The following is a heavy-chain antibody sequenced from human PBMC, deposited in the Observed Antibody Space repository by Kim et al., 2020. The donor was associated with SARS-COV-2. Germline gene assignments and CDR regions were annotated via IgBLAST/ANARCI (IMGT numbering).Heavy chain of an antibody. CDR3: ARDMGGSYWAVYGMDV. CDR2: ISSSSSYI. CDR1: GFTFSSYS. Sequence: GSLRLSCAASGFTFSSYSMNWVRQAPGKGLEWVSSISSSSSYIYYADSVMGRFTISRDNAKNSLYLQMNSLRAEDTAVYYCARDMGGSYWAVYGMDVWGQGTTVTVSS. D-gene: IGHD1-26*01. V-gene: IGHV3-21*01. J-gene: IGHJ6*02.